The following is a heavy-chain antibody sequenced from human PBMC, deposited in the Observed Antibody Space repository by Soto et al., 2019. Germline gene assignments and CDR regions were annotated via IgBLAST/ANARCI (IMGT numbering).Heavy chain of an antibody. CDR3: ARLNGGGTDTYAFDI. Sequence: SETLSLTCTVSGGSISSSSYYWGWIRQPPGKGLEWIGSIYYSGSTYYNPSLKSRVTISVDTSKNQFSLKLSSVTAADTAVYYCARLNGGGTDTYAFDIWGQGTMVTGSS. D-gene: IGHD2-21*02. V-gene: IGHV4-39*01. CDR1: GGSISSSSYY. J-gene: IGHJ3*02. CDR2: IYYSGST.